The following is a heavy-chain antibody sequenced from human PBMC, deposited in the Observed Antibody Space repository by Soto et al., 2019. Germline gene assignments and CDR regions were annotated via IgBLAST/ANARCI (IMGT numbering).Heavy chain of an antibody. V-gene: IGHV3-21*01. D-gene: IGHD2-15*01. Sequence: EVQLVESGGSLVKPGGSLRLSCAASGFTFNSYSMNWVRQAPGKGLEWVSSMSRSSRYIYYADSVKGRFTISRDNARNSVYLQMNSLRAEDTAVYYCARDGGVAATLANYLDYWGQGTLVTVSS. CDR2: MSRSSRYI. CDR3: ARDGGVAATLANYLDY. CDR1: GFTFNSYS. J-gene: IGHJ4*02.